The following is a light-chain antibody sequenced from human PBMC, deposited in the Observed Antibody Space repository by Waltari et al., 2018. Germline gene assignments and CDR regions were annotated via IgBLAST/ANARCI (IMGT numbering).Light chain of an antibody. J-gene: IGKJ2*01. CDR2: GAS. V-gene: IGKV3-15*01. Sequence: EIVMTQSPATLSVSPGESATLSCRASQSVSQDLAWYQQKRGQAPRLVIYGASTRATGFPARFRGSGSGTEFLLSISSLQSEDFAVYYCEQYHIWPYTFGQGTKVEI. CDR3: EQYHIWPYT. CDR1: QSVSQD.